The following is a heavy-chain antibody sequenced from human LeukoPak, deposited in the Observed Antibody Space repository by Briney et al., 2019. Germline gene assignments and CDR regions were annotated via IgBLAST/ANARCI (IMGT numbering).Heavy chain of an antibody. CDR3: AKGGVFVGIAVAGDDY. Sequence: GGSLRLSCAASGFTFSSYAMSWVRQAPGKGLEWVSAISGSGGSTYYADSVKGRFTISRDNSKNTLYLQMNSLRAEDTAVYYCAKGGVFVGIAVAGDDYWGQGTLVTVSS. CDR2: ISGSGGST. CDR1: GFTFSSYA. V-gene: IGHV3-23*01. D-gene: IGHD6-19*01. J-gene: IGHJ4*02.